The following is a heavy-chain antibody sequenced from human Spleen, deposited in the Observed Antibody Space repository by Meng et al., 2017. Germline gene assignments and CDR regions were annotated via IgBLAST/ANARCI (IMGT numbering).Heavy chain of an antibody. CDR1: GFTFTTYF. CDR3: AREMPMTCYFDQ. CDR2: FNPNGDVT. D-gene: IGHD3-22*01. Sequence: QVRPVQSGAEVKKPGVSLKLSCETSGFTFTTYFMHWLRQAPGQGLQWMGLFNPNGDVTTYSPRFQGRITLTGDTSTSTLYMELSSLTSDDTAVYYCAREMPMTCYFDQWGQGTLVTVSS. J-gene: IGHJ4*03. V-gene: IGHV1-46*01.